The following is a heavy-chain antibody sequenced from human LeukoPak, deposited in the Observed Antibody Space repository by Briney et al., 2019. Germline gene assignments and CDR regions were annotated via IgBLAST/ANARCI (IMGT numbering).Heavy chain of an antibody. D-gene: IGHD2-15*01. CDR1: GFTFSGYG. CDR3: ARAGYCSGGSCYGSDY. CDR2: IWYDGSIQ. Sequence: GGSLRLSCAASGFTFSGYGMHWVRQAPGKGLEWVAAIWYDGSIQYYADSVKGRFTISRDNSKNTLYLQMDSLRAEDTAVYYCARAGYCSGGSCYGSDYWGQGTLVSISS. J-gene: IGHJ4*02. V-gene: IGHV3-33*01.